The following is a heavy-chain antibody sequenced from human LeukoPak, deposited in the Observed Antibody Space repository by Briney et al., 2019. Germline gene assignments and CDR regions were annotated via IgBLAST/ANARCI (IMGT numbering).Heavy chain of an antibody. CDR3: ARDTKLDSGTYSLVY. V-gene: IGHV1-2*02. CDR2: INPNSGGT. CDR1: GYTFTDYY. Sequence: ASVKVSCKASGYTFTDYYMHWVRQAPGQGLEWMGWINPNSGGTNYAQKFQGRVTMTRDTSISTAYMELSRLRSDDTAVYYCARDTKLDSGTYSLVYWGQGTLVTVSS. D-gene: IGHD1-26*01. J-gene: IGHJ4*02.